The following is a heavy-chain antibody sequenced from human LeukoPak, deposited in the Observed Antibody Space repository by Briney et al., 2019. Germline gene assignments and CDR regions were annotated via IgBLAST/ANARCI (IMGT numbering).Heavy chain of an antibody. Sequence: GGSLRLSCTASGFTFSSCSMNWVRQAPGKGLEWVSSISSSGADRYHADSVKGRFTISRDNAKKSLYLQMNSLRAEDTAVYYCARDYDILTGYFRGGFDYWGQGTLVTVSS. V-gene: IGHV3-21*04. CDR2: ISSSGADR. CDR3: ARDYDILTGYFRGGFDY. CDR1: GFTFSSCS. D-gene: IGHD3-9*01. J-gene: IGHJ4*02.